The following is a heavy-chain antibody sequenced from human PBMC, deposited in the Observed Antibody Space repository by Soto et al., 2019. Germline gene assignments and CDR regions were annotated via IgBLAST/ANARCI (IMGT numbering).Heavy chain of an antibody. J-gene: IGHJ6*02. CDR2: ISWDGASS. CDR3: TKEIEVALRYGMDV. CDR1: GFRFDDYK. V-gene: IGHV3-43*01. Sequence: GGSLRLSCVASGFRFDDYKIHWVRQAPGKGLERVSFISWDGASSYYVDSVKGRFTISRDNNKNSVYLQMNSLRTEDTAFYYCTKEIEVALRYGMDVWGQGTTVTVSS.